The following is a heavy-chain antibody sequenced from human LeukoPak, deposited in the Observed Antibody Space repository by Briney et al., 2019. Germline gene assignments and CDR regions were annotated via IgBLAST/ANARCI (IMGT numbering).Heavy chain of an antibody. CDR1: GFTFSSYT. Sequence: GGSLRLSCAASGFTFSSYTMNWVRQAPGKGLEWVSFISSSSSNIYSADSVKGRFTISRDNAKNSLHLQMNSLRAEDTAVYYCARDAYYGSGSYYDYWGQGTLVTVSS. CDR3: ARDAYYGSGSYYDY. CDR2: ISSSSSNI. V-gene: IGHV3-21*01. J-gene: IGHJ4*02. D-gene: IGHD3-10*01.